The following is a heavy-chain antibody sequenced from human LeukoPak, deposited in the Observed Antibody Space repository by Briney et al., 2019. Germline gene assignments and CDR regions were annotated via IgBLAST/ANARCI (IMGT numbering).Heavy chain of an antibody. V-gene: IGHV3-21*01. CDR2: ISSSSSYI. Sequence: GGSLRLSCAASGFTFSSYSMNWVRQAPGKGLEWVSSISSSSSYIYYADSVKGRFTISRDNAKNSLYPQMNSLRAEDTAVYYCATGIAAAGTVYWGQGTLVTVSS. D-gene: IGHD6-13*01. CDR3: ATGIAAAGTVY. CDR1: GFTFSSYS. J-gene: IGHJ4*02.